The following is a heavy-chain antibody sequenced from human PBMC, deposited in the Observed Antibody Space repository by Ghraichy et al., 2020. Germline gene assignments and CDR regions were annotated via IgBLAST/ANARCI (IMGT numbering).Heavy chain of an antibody. V-gene: IGHV3-48*01. Sequence: GESLNISCAASGFTFSSYSMNWVRQAPGKGLEWVSYISSSSSTIYYADSVKGRFTISRDNAKNSLYLQMNSLRAEDTAVYYCARDKWGLEGSFDYWGQGTLVTVSS. CDR2: ISSSSSTI. CDR1: GFTFSSYS. D-gene: IGHD7-27*01. J-gene: IGHJ4*02. CDR3: ARDKWGLEGSFDY.